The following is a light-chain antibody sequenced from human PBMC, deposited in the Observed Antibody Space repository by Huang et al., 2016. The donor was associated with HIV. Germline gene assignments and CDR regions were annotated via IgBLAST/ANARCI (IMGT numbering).Light chain of an antibody. CDR3: QQYESWPPLT. CDR2: ATS. CDR1: QSVRDN. V-gene: IGKV3-15*01. J-gene: IGKJ4*01. Sequence: EIVTNQSPDTLSVSPGERATLSCRASQSVRDNLAWYQQKPGQAPRLLLHATSTRAAGVPARVSGSGSGTEFTLTSSSLQSEDCGVYYCQQYESWPPLTFGGGTKVEIK.